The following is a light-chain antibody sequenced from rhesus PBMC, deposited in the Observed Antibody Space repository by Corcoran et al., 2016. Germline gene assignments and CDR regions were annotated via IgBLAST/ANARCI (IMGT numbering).Light chain of an antibody. CDR3: SSYAGSGTYI. CDR1: SSDIGAYKF. J-gene: IGLJ1*01. V-gene: IGLV2-32*02. Sequence: QAALTQPRSVSGSPGQSVTISCTGTSSDIGAYKFVSWFQQHPGTAPKVIIYEVNKRPSGVSDRFSGSKSGNTASLTISGLQAEDEADYYCSSYAGSGTYIFTTGTRLTVL. CDR2: EVN.